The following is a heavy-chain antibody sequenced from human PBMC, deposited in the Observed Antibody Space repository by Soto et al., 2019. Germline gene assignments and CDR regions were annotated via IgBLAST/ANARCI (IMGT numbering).Heavy chain of an antibody. CDR2: ISAYNGNT. Sequence: ASVKVSCKSSCYTFTSYGISLVRQAPGQGLEWMGWISAYNGNTNYAQKLQGRVTITRDTSASTAYMELSSLRSEDTAVYYCARDAGSFEYWGQGTLVTVSS. V-gene: IGHV1-18*01. J-gene: IGHJ4*02. D-gene: IGHD3-10*01. CDR1: CYTFTSYG. CDR3: ARDAGSFEY.